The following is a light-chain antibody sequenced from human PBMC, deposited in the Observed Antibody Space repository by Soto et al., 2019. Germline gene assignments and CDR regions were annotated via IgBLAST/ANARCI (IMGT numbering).Light chain of an antibody. CDR2: DVN. CDR1: SSDVGGYNY. Sequence: QSALTQPASVSGSPGQSIAISCTGTSSDVGGYNYVCWYQQHPGKAPKLMIYDVNIRPSGVSDRFSGSKSGNTASLTISGLQAYFEADYYCSSYTSSSTLVFGTGTKVTVL. CDR3: SSYTSSSTLV. V-gene: IGLV2-14*01. J-gene: IGLJ1*01.